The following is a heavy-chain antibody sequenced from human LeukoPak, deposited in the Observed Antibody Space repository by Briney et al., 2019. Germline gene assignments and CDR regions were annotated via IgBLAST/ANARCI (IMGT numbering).Heavy chain of an antibody. Sequence: PSETLSLTCAVYGGSFTAYYWSEIRQPPGKGLEWIGEINHSGSINYNPSLKSRVTTSVDTSKNQFSLKLSSVTAADTAVYYCAMVVWGSYFDYWGQGTLVTVSS. D-gene: IGHD3-16*01. CDR3: AMVVWGSYFDY. V-gene: IGHV4-34*01. CDR2: INHSGSI. CDR1: GGSFTAYY. J-gene: IGHJ4*02.